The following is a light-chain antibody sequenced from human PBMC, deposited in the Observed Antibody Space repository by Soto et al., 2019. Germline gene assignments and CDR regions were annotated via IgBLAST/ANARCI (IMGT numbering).Light chain of an antibody. CDR2: YDD. CDR1: SSNIGNNG. Sequence: QPVLTQPPSVSEAPRQRVTISCSGSSSNIGNNGVNWYQQLPGKAPKLLIYYDDLLPSGVSDRFSGSKSGTSASLAISGLQSEDEADYYCSTWDDSLNGVVFGGGTKLTVL. CDR3: STWDDSLNGVV. V-gene: IGLV1-36*01. J-gene: IGLJ2*01.